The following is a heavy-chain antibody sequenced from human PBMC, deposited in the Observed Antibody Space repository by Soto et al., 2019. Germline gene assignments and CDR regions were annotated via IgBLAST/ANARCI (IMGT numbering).Heavy chain of an antibody. CDR1: GGSISSSSYY. V-gene: IGHV4-39*01. Sequence: QLQLQESGPGLVKPSETLSLTCTVSGGSISSSSYYWGWIRQPPGKGLEWIGSIYYSGSTYYNPSLKGRVTISVDTAKNQFSLKLSSVTAADTAVYYCASTDGGLTGGGWFDPWGQGTLVTVSS. CDR2: IYYSGST. J-gene: IGHJ5*02. D-gene: IGHD3-16*01. CDR3: ASTDGGLTGGGWFDP.